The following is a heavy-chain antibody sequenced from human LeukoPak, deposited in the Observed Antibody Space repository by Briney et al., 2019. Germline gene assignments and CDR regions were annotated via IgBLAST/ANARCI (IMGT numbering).Heavy chain of an antibody. CDR2: IYVGDSDT. J-gene: IGHJ4*02. D-gene: IGHD6-19*01. V-gene: IGHV5-51*01. CDR3: ARHRSYSSGWYSDY. CDR1: GYSFTSYW. Sequence: GESLKISCKGSGYSFTSYWIGWVRQMPGKGLEWMGIIYVGDSDTRYSPSFQGQVTVSADKSISTAYLQWSSLKASDTAMYCCARHRSYSSGWYSDYWGQGTLVTVSS.